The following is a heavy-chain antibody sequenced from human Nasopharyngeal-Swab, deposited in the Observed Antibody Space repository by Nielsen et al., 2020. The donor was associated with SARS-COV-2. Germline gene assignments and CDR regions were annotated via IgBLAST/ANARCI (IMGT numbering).Heavy chain of an antibody. CDR3: ARQRGAYYGSGSYFGY. J-gene: IGHJ4*02. CDR2: IYPGDSDT. Sequence: GGSLRLSCKGSGYSFTSYWIGWVRQMPGKGLEWMGIIYPGDSDTRYSPSFQGQVTISADKSISTAYLQWSSLKASDTAMYYCARQRGAYYGSGSYFGYWDQGTLVTVSS. V-gene: IGHV5-51*01. CDR1: GYSFTSYW. D-gene: IGHD3-10*01.